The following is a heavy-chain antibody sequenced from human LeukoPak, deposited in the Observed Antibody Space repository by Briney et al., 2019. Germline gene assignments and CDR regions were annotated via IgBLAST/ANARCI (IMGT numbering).Heavy chain of an antibody. D-gene: IGHD6-19*01. CDR3: ARDGEHSSGPLGVNFDY. J-gene: IGHJ4*02. CDR1: GFTVSSNY. CDR2: IYSGGST. Sequence: PGGSLRLSCAASGFTVSSNYMSWVRQAPGKGLEWVSVIYSGGSTYYADSVKGRFTISRDNSKNTLYLQMNSLRAEDTAVYYCARDGEHSSGPLGVNFDYWGQGTLVTVSS. V-gene: IGHV3-53*01.